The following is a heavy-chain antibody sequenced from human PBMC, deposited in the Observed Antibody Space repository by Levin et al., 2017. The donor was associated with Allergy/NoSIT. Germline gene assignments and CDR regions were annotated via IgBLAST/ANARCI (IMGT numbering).Heavy chain of an antibody. Sequence: ASVKVSCKASGFTFTSSAMQWVRQARGQRLEWIGWIVVGSGNTNYAQKFQERVTITRDMSTSTAYMELSSLRSEDTAVYYCAASYRYDSSGYYAYYYYGMDVWGQGTTVTVSS. CDR1: GFTFTSSA. CDR2: IVVGSGNT. CDR3: AASYRYDSSGYYAYYYYGMDV. D-gene: IGHD3-22*01. J-gene: IGHJ6*02. V-gene: IGHV1-58*02.